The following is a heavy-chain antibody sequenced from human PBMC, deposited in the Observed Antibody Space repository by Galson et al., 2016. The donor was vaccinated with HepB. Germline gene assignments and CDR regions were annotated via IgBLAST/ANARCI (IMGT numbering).Heavy chain of an antibody. D-gene: IGHD1-26*01. Sequence: SLRLSCAASGFTFGSYGMTWVRQALGKGLEWVSSISGSGDNTYYADSVKGRFTISRDNSKSTLYVQRNSLRAEDTAVYYCAKSVVGDIGGRGVDYWGQGTLVTVSS. CDR3: AKSVVGDIGGRGVDY. J-gene: IGHJ4*02. CDR1: GFTFGSYG. CDR2: ISGSGDNT. V-gene: IGHV3-23*01.